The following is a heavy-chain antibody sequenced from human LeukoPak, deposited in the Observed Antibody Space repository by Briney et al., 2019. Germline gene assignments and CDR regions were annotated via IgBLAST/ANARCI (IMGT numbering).Heavy chain of an antibody. V-gene: IGHV3-23*01. D-gene: IGHD1-1*01. Sequence: GGSLRLSCAASGFTISTYAMSWVRQAPGKGLEWVSAISGSGGSTYYADPVKGRFTISRDKSKNTLYLQMNSLRVEDTAAYYCAFNLDWGQGTLVTVSS. CDR2: ISGSGGST. CDR3: AFNLD. CDR1: GFTISTYA. J-gene: IGHJ4*02.